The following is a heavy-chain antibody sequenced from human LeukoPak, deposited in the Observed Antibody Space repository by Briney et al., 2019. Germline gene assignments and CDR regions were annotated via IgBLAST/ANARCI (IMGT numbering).Heavy chain of an antibody. CDR1: GGSISSYY. CDR3: ARDDFEYSVHYGMDV. CDR2: VHRSGDT. Sequence: SETLSLTCSVSGGSISSYYWSWIRQPAGKGLEWIGRVHRSGDTNYNPSLKSRLTMSVETSMNQISLRLRSVSAAETAVYCCARDDFEYSVHYGMDVWGQGTTVTLSS. J-gene: IGHJ6*02. V-gene: IGHV4-4*07. D-gene: IGHD3-9*01.